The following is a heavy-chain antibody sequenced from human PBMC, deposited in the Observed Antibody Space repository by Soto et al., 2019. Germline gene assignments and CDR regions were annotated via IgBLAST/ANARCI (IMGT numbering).Heavy chain of an antibody. CDR3: ARDRPPLNWLDP. J-gene: IGHJ5*02. CDR2: IYHNGGT. Sequence: SETLSLTCTVSGGSISSGDYYWNWIRQPPGKGLEWIGYIYHNGGTLYNPSLKSRLTLSVDTSKNQFSLKLTSVTAADTAVYYCARDRPPLNWLDPWGQGTLATVSS. V-gene: IGHV4-30-4*01. CDR1: GGSISSGDYY.